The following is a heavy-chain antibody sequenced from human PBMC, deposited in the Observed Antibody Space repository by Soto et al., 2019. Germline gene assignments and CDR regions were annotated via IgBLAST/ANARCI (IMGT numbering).Heavy chain of an antibody. CDR2: IYHSGST. V-gene: IGHV4-30-2*01. CDR3: ARGGDGYNYLLFDY. Sequence: PSETLSLTCAVSGGSISSGGYSWSWIRQPPGKGLEWIGYIYHSGSTYYNPSLKSRVTISVDTSKNQFSLKLSSVTAADTAVYYCARGGDGYNYLLFDYWGQGTLVTVSS. CDR1: GGSISSGGYS. D-gene: IGHD5-12*01. J-gene: IGHJ4*02.